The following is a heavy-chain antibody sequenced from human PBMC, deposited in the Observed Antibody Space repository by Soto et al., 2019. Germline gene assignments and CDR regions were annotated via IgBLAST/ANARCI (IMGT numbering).Heavy chain of an antibody. CDR1: GYTFTNYG. CDR3: ARKSLSNFNWFDP. CDR2: INADYGNT. D-gene: IGHD4-4*01. V-gene: IGHV1-18*04. Sequence: QLQLVQSGTELKKPGASVKVSCKASGYTFTNYGITWVRQAPGQGLEWMGWINADYGNTNYEQKFQGRVTMTTGTSTNTAYMELRSLKSDDTAVYYCARKSLSNFNWFDPWGQGTLVTVSS. J-gene: IGHJ5*02.